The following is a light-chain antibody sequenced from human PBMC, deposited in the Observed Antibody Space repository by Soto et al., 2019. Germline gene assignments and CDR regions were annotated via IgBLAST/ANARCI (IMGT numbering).Light chain of an antibody. CDR2: DAS. J-gene: IGKJ2*01. V-gene: IGKV1-5*01. CDR3: QQYNTYSYT. Sequence: DIQMTQSPSTLSTSVGDRVTITCRASQSISGWLAWYQQKPGKAPKVLIYDASTLESGVPSRFSGSGSGTEFTLSISSLQPDDFATYYCQQYNTYSYTFGQGTKVEIK. CDR1: QSISGW.